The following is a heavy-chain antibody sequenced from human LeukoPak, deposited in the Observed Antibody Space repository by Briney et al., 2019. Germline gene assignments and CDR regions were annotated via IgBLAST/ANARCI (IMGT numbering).Heavy chain of an antibody. CDR3: ARDDGYGYFDF. Sequence: SQTLSLTCAISGDSVSSNRVAWNWIRQTPSRGPEWLARTYYRSKWYHDYAVSVESRITINPDTPKNQFSLQLNSVTPEDTAVYYCARDDGYGYFDFWGQGTLVTVSS. J-gene: IGHJ4*02. CDR2: TYYRSKWYH. CDR1: GDSVSSNRVA. V-gene: IGHV6-1*01. D-gene: IGHD5-24*01.